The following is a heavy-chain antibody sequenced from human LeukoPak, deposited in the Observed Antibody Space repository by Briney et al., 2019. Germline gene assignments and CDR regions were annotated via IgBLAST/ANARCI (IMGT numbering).Heavy chain of an antibody. Sequence: SETLSLTCAVSGYSIISGYYWTWIRQSPGKGLEWIGEINHSGTTHYDPSLKSRLTISVDTSKNQFSPNLSSVTAADTAVYYCARGRINGKFDFWGQGTLVTVSS. CDR3: ARGRINGKFDF. CDR2: INHSGTT. D-gene: IGHD2-8*01. V-gene: IGHV4-34*01. CDR1: GYSIISGYY. J-gene: IGHJ4*02.